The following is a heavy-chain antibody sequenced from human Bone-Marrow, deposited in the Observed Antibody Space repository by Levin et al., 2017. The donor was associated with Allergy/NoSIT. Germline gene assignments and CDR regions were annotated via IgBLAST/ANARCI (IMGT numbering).Heavy chain of an antibody. CDR2: IKQDGSEK. Sequence: GESLKISCAASGFTFSSYWMSWVRQAPGKGLEWVATIKQDGSEKYYVDSVKGRFTISRDNAKNSLYLQMNSLRAEDTAVYYCARDLWLNGGNSRLVFDYWGQGTLVTVSS. J-gene: IGHJ4*02. CDR1: GFTFSSYW. V-gene: IGHV3-7*01. D-gene: IGHD4-23*01. CDR3: ARDLWLNGGNSRLVFDY.